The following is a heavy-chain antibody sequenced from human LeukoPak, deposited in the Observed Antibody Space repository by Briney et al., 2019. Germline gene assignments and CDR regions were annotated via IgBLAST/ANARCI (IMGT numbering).Heavy chain of an antibody. V-gene: IGHV1-2*02. CDR3: ARGVAACDPSEGNNWFDP. Sequence: ASVKVSCKASGYTYTGYFMHWVRQAPGQGLEWMGWINPNSGGTNYAQKFQGRVTMTRDTSISTAYMELSRLRSDDTAVYYCARGVAACDPSEGNNWFDPWGQGTLVTVSS. J-gene: IGHJ5*02. CDR1: GYTYTGYF. D-gene: IGHD6-19*01. CDR2: INPNSGGT.